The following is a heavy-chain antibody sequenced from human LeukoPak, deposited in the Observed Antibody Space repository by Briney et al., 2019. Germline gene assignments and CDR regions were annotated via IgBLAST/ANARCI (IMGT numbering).Heavy chain of an antibody. CDR1: GGSISSGSYY. CDR2: IYTSGST. D-gene: IGHD3-16*01. Sequence: PSETLSLTCTVPGGSISSGSYYWSWIRQPAGKGLEWIGRIYTSGSTNYNPSLKSRVTISVDTSKNQFSLKLSSVTAADTAVYYCARYWGANGYYFDYWGQGTLVTVSS. CDR3: ARYWGANGYYFDY. J-gene: IGHJ4*02. V-gene: IGHV4-61*02.